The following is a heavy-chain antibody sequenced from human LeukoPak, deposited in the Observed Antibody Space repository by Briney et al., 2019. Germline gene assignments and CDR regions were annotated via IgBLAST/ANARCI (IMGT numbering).Heavy chain of an antibody. CDR1: GFSFSDYY. Sequence: PGGSLRLSFPASGFSFSDYYMSWIRQAPGKGLEWVSDISRSGSTINYADSVKGRFTISRDNAKNSLYLQMNSLRAEDTAIYYCARESGFRGDAFDIWGQGTMVTVSS. CDR2: ISRSGSTI. CDR3: ARESGFRGDAFDI. D-gene: IGHD3-10*01. J-gene: IGHJ3*02. V-gene: IGHV3-11*04.